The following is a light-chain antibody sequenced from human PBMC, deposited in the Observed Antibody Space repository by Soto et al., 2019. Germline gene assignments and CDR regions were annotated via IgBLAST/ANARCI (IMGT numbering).Light chain of an antibody. CDR1: SSDVGFYNY. V-gene: IGLV2-14*03. J-gene: IGLJ2*01. CDR3: SSYTRKRHVV. Sequence: QSALTQPASVSGSPGQSISISCTGTSSDVGFYNYVSWYQQHPGKAPQLMIYDVSNRPSGVSNRFSGSKSGNTASLTISGLQAEDEADYYCSSYTRKRHVVFGGGTKLTVL. CDR2: DVS.